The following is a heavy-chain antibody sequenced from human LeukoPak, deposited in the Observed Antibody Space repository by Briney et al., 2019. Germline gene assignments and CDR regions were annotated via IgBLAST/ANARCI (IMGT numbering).Heavy chain of an antibody. V-gene: IGHV3-23*01. CDR3: AKYGPQDSGSSHFDY. CDR2: VGSDGRIT. CDR1: GFTFSTYT. J-gene: IGHJ4*02. D-gene: IGHD1-26*01. Sequence: PGGSLRLSCAASGFTFSTYTMNWVRQAPGEGLEWVSGVGSDGRITHYADSVKGRFTTSRDNSKNTLFLQMNSLRAEDTAIYYCAKYGPQDSGSSHFDYWGQGALVTVSS.